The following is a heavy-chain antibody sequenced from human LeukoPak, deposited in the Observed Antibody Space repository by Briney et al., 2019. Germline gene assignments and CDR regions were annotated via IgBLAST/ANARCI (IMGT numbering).Heavy chain of an antibody. J-gene: IGHJ3*02. CDR2: ISGRTGAT. CDR3: AKPVIVGAYLAGAFEI. Sequence: GGSLRLSCAASGFTFTTNAMSWVRQAPGKGLEWVSAISGRTGATYYADSEKGRFTISRDNSKSTLYLQMSSLRAEDTAVYYCAKPVIVGAYLAGAFEIWGQGTMLTVSS. CDR1: GFTFTTNA. V-gene: IGHV3-23*01. D-gene: IGHD1-26*01.